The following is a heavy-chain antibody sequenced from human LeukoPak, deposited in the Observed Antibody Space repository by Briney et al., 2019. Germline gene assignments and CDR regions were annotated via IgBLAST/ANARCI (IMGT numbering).Heavy chain of an antibody. CDR1: GYTFTSYA. CDR3: ARAPPRVWSGYPTNYYYYYYMDV. CDR2: INTNTGNP. D-gene: IGHD3-3*01. V-gene: IGHV7-4-1*02. Sequence: GASVKVSCKASGYTFTSYAMNWVRQAPGQGLEWMGWINTNTGNPTYAQGFTGRFVFSLDTSVSTAYLQISSLKAEDTAVYYCARAPPRVWSGYPTNYYYYYYMDVWGKGTTVTVSS. J-gene: IGHJ6*03.